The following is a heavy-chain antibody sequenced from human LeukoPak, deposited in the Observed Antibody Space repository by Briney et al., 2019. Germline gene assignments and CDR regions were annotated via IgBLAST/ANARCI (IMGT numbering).Heavy chain of an antibody. CDR1: GFTFISYW. J-gene: IGHJ4*02. CDR3: ARDAPGNTALDY. CDR2: INGDGSST. Sequence: PGGSLRLSCAASGFTFISYWMHWVRQAPGKGLVWVSRINGDGSSTDFADSMKGRFTISRDNAKNTLYLQMNSLRAEDTAVYYCARDAPGNTALDYWGQGTLVTVSS. V-gene: IGHV3-74*01. D-gene: IGHD5-18*01.